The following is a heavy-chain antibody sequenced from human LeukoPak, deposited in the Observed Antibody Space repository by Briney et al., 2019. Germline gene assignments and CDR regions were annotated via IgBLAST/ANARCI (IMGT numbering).Heavy chain of an antibody. CDR2: INPSGGST. CDR3: AREATEMATILGGDFDY. Sequence: GASVKVSCKASGYTFTSYYMHWVRQAPGQGLEWMGIINPSGGSTSYAQKFQGRVTMTRDTSTSTVYMELSSLRSEDTAVYYCAREATEMATILGGDFDYWGQGTLVTVSS. J-gene: IGHJ4*02. D-gene: IGHD5-24*01. V-gene: IGHV1-46*01. CDR1: GYTFTSYY.